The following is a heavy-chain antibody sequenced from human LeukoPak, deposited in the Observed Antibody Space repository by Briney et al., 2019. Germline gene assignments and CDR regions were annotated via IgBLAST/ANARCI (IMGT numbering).Heavy chain of an antibody. J-gene: IGHJ4*02. CDR1: VYTFTRYY. CDR2: INPYSGAT. D-gene: IGHD2-21*01. CDR3: ARAHIGNDLFIDY. V-gene: IGHV1-2*02. Sequence: ASVTVSCKPSVYTFTRYYMHWVRQAPGQRLEWMGWINPYSGATNYAQKFQGRVTMTRDTSISTAYMDLSSLKSDDTAVYYCARAHIGNDLFIDYGGQGTLVTVSS.